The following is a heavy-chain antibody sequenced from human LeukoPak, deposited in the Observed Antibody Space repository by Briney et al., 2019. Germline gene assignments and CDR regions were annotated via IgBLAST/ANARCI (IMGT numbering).Heavy chain of an antibody. CDR2: ISYDGSNK. Sequence: GGSLRLSCAASGFTFSSYAMHWVRQAPGKGLEWVAVISYDGSNKYYADSVKGRFTISRDNSKNTLYLQMNSLRAEDTAVYYCARVRRDCSSTSCYRPRPLSGMDVWGQGNTVTVSS. CDR1: GFTFSSYA. CDR3: ARVRRDCSSTSCYRPRPLSGMDV. J-gene: IGHJ6*02. D-gene: IGHD2-2*01. V-gene: IGHV3-30-3*01.